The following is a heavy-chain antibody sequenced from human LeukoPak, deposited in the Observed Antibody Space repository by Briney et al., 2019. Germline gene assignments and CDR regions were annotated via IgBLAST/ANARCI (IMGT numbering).Heavy chain of an antibody. V-gene: IGHV3-7*03. Sequence: GGSLRLSCAASGFILNKYWMTWVRQAPGEAPVWVANIKQNGGEIHYLDSVKGRFTISRDDAKNSLYLQMNSLRVEDTARYFCARDLPFDLWGQGTLVTVSS. CDR2: IKQNGGEI. CDR3: ARDLPFDL. CDR1: GFILNKYW. J-gene: IGHJ4*02.